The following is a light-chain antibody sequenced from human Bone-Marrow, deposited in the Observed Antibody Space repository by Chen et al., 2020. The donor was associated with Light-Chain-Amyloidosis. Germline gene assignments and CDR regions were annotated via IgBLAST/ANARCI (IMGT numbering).Light chain of an antibody. V-gene: IGKV3-20*01. J-gene: IGKJ4*01. CDR2: GSS. CDR1: QTISSNY. Sequence: EIVLTQSPGTLSLSPGEGANLSCRASQTISSNYLTCYQQKFGQAPRLLIYGSSSRATGIPDRFTSSGSGTDFTLTIDRLECEDFAMYYCQQYGTSPLTFGGGTKVEIK. CDR3: QQYGTSPLT.